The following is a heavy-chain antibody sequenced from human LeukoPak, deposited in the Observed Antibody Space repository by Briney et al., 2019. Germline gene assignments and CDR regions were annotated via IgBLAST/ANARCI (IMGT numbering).Heavy chain of an antibody. D-gene: IGHD3-3*01. CDR2: IWYDGSDK. V-gene: IGHV3-33*06. CDR1: GFIFSDYG. CDR3: AKGYDFWSGWDV. J-gene: IGHJ6*04. Sequence: GGSLRLSCEASGFIFSDYGIHWVRQAPGKGLEWVALIWYDGSDKFYADSVKGRVTISRDNSKNTVDLQMTSLRAEDTAVYYCAKGYDFWSGWDVWGKGTTVTVSS.